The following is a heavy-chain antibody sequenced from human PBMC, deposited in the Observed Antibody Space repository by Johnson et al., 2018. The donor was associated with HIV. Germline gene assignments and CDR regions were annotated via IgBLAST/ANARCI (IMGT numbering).Heavy chain of an antibody. J-gene: IGHJ3*02. V-gene: IGHV3-30*04. CDR1: GFTFSSYA. CDR3: ASGEDYGGNYGALDI. Sequence: QMQLVESGGGVVPPGGSLRLSCAASGFTFSSYAMHWVRQAPGKGLEWVAVIAYDGSNKYYADSVKGRFTISRDNSKNTLYLQVNGLRVEDTAVFYCASGEDYGGNYGALDIWGQGTMVTVSS. CDR2: IAYDGSNK. D-gene: IGHD4-23*01.